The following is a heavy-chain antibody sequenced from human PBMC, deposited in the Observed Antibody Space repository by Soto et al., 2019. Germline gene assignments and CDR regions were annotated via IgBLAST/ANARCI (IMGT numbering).Heavy chain of an antibody. Sequence: GGSLRLSCAASGFTFSSYEMNWVRQAPGKGLEWVSYISSSGSTIYYADSVKGRFTISRDNAKNSLYLQMNSLRAEDPAVYSCAIHSGIYGSGSYYYYYGMDVWGQGTTVTVSS. J-gene: IGHJ6*02. D-gene: IGHD3-10*01. CDR2: ISSSGSTI. CDR3: AIHSGIYGSGSYYYYYGMDV. V-gene: IGHV3-48*03. CDR1: GFTFSSYE.